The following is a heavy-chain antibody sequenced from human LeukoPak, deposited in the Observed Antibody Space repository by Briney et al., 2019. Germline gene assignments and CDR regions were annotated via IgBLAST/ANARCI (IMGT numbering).Heavy chain of an antibody. V-gene: IGHV3-7*01. D-gene: IGHD6-13*01. CDR1: GVTFSGFW. CDR3: ARCSWQFDY. CDR2: IRPDGSDT. Sequence: GGSLTLSCAASGVTFSGFWMTWVRKAPGKGLEWVASIRPDGSDTYYLASVKCRFTVSRDNAKNSVYLQMESLRAEDTGVYYCARCSWQFDYWGRETLVTVSS. J-gene: IGHJ4*02.